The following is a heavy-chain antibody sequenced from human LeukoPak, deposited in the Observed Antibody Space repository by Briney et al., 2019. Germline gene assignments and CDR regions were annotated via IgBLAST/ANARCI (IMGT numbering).Heavy chain of an antibody. CDR1: GFTFSSYS. CDR3: AREAVMPVAPVKIGTSDRPLYEYYGLDV. V-gene: IGHV3-48*04. D-gene: IGHD1/OR15-1a*01. CDR2: VSSSSSTI. J-gene: IGHJ6*02. Sequence: GGSLRLSCAASGFTFSSYSTNWVRQAPGKGLEWVSYVSSSSSTIYYADSVKGRFTISRDNAKNSLYLQMNSLRAEDTAVYYCAREAVMPVAPVKIGTSDRPLYEYYGLDVWGQGTTVTVS.